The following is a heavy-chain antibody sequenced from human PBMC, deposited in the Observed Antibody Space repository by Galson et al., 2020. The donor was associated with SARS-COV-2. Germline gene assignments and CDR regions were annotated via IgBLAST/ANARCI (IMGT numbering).Heavy chain of an antibody. Sequence: GESLKISCAASGFTFDDYAMHWVRQAPGKGLEWVSLISGDGGSTYYADSVKGRFTISRDNSKNSLYLQMNSLRTEDTALYYCAKDIQIYYYYGMDVWGQGTTVTVSS. V-gene: IGHV3-43*02. CDR2: ISGDGGST. CDR1: GFTFDDYA. J-gene: IGHJ6*02. CDR3: AKDIQIYYYYGMDV.